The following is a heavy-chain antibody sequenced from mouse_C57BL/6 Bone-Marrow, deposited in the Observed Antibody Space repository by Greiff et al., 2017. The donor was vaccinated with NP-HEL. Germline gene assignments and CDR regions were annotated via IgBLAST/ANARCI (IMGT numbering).Heavy chain of an antibody. CDR1: GYSITSGYY. CDR2: ISYDGSN. Sequence: DVKLQESGPGLVKPSQSLSLTCSVTGYSITSGYYWNWIRQFPGNKLEWMGYISYDGSNNYNPSLKNRISITRDTSKNQFFLKLNSVTTEDTATYYCAFYDGYHYWYFDVWGTGTTVTVSS. D-gene: IGHD2-3*01. CDR3: AFYDGYHYWYFDV. V-gene: IGHV3-6*01. J-gene: IGHJ1*03.